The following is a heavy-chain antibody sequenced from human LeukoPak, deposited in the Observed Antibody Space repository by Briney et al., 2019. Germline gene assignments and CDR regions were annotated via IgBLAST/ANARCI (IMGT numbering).Heavy chain of an antibody. V-gene: IGHV3-66*01. J-gene: IGHJ4*02. CDR1: GFTVSSNY. D-gene: IGHD3-10*01. CDR2: IYSGGST. Sequence: GGSLRLSCAASGFTVSSNYMSWVRQPPGKGLEWVSVIYSGGSTYYADSVKGRFTISRDNSKNTLYLQMNSLRAEDTAVYYCARTLLGYYYGSGSYFSPYYFDYWGQGTLVTVSS. CDR3: ARTLLGYYYGSGSYFSPYYFDY.